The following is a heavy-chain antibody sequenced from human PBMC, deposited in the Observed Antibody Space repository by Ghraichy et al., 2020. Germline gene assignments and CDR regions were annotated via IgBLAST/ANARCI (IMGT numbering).Heavy chain of an antibody. CDR1: GFTFSSYG. Sequence: GGSLRLSCAASGFTFSSYGMHWVRQAPGKGLEWVAVIWYDGSNKYYADSVKGRFTISRDNSKNTLYLQMNSLRAEDTAVYYCARDLWELPTSYYYGMDVWGQGTTVTVSS. D-gene: IGHD1-26*01. V-gene: IGHV3-33*01. CDR2: IWYDGSNK. CDR3: ARDLWELPTSYYYGMDV. J-gene: IGHJ6*02.